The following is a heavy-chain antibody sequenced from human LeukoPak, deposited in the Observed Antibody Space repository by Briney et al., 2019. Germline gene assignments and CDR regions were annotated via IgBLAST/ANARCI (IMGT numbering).Heavy chain of an antibody. D-gene: IGHD6-19*01. V-gene: IGHV3-7*02. CDR2: INQDGSDK. CDR1: GXTFSTKW. CDR3: ASIGQIAVAGTGDY. J-gene: IGHJ4*02. Sequence: PGGSLRVSCAASGXTFSTKWMSWVRQAPGKGQEWVATINQDGSDKYYVDSVKGRFTISRDNAKNSVDLQMNSLRAEDTAVYYCASIGQIAVAGTGDYWGQGALVTVSS.